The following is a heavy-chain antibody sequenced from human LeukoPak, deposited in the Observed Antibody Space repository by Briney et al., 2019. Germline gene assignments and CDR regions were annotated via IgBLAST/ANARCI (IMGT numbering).Heavy chain of an antibody. V-gene: IGHV3-23*01. CDR1: GFTFSSYA. D-gene: IGHD2-15*01. Sequence: PGGSLRLSCAASGFTFSSYAMSWVRQAPGKGLEWLSAISGSGGSTYYADSVKGRFTISRDNSKNTLYLQMNSLRAEDTAVYYCAKAQRLLPTNNWFDPWGQGTLVTVSS. CDR2: ISGSGGST. CDR3: AKAQRLLPTNNWFDP. J-gene: IGHJ5*02.